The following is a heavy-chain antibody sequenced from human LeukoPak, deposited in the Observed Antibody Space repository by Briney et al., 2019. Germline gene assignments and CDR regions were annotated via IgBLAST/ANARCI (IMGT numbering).Heavy chain of an antibody. D-gene: IGHD6-13*01. CDR1: GFTFSSYV. V-gene: IGHV3-30*03. Sequence: PGGSLRLSCAASGFTFSSYVMHWVRQAPGKGLEWVAFISYDGSNKYYADSVKGRFTISRDNSKNTLYLLMNSLRAEDTAVYYCARTLTARYSSSWYYGDAAFDIWGQGTMVTVSS. J-gene: IGHJ3*02. CDR2: ISYDGSNK. CDR3: ARTLTARYSSSWYYGDAAFDI.